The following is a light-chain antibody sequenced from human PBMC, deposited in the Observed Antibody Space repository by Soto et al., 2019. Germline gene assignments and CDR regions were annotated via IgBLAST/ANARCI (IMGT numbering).Light chain of an antibody. Sequence: EIVMTQSPATLSVSPGERATLSCRASQSVSSNLAWYQQKPGQAPRLLVYGASTRATGIPARFSGSGSGTQFTLTISSLQSEDFAVYYCQQSYSTPHFGQGTRLEIK. CDR3: QQSYSTPH. CDR1: QSVSSN. J-gene: IGKJ5*01. V-gene: IGKV3-15*01. CDR2: GAS.